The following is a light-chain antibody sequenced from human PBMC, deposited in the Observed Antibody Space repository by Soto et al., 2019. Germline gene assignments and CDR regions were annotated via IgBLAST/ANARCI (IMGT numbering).Light chain of an antibody. J-gene: IGLJ2*01. CDR2: DVS. Sequence: QSALTQPASVSGSPGQSITSSCTGTSSDVGGYNYVSWYQQHPGKAPKLMIYDVSNRPSGVSNRFSGSRSGNTASLTISGLQAEDEADYYCSSYTSSSTVVFGGGTQLTVL. V-gene: IGLV2-14*01. CDR3: SSYTSSSTVV. CDR1: SSDVGGYNY.